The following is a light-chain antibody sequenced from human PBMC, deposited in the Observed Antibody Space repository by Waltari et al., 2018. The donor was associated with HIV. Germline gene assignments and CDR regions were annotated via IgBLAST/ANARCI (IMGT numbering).Light chain of an antibody. CDR1: ALSMQY. CDR2: KDS. Sequence: SYELTQPPSLSVSPGQTARITCSGDALSMQYGYWYQQKPGKTPVLVLYKDSERSSGLPAVFSRPSSVTTVTLTISGAHAVDDAAYFCQSPARSGSYIIFGGATKLTAL. J-gene: IGLJ2*01. CDR3: QSPARSGSYII. V-gene: IGLV3-25*03.